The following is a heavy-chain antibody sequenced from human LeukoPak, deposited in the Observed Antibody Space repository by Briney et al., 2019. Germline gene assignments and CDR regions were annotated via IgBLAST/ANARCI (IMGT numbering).Heavy chain of an antibody. J-gene: IGHJ4*02. V-gene: IGHV3-30*02. D-gene: IGHD6-13*01. CDR2: IRYDGSNK. CDR1: GFTFSNYG. Sequence: GGSLRLSCPASGFTFSNYGMHWVRQAPGKGLEWVAFIRYDGSNKYFADSVRGRFTISRDNSKNTLYLQMSSLRADDTAVYYCAKDLMPRRRESWTPIPAAGPQPPEYWGQGTLVTVSS. CDR3: AKDLMPRRRESWTPIPAAGPQPPEY.